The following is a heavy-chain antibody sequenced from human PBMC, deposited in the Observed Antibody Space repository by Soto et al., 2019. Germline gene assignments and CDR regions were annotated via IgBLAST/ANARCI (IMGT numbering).Heavy chain of an antibody. CDR2: IRVGGGDT. Sequence: EVRLLESGGGLAQPGGSRRLSCAASGFTFSSSAMNWVRQAPGKGLEWVSSIRVGGGDTFYADSVRGRFTVSRDISRNTLYLQMNSLRAEDTAIYYCAKCSVETVRTSGWCNWFDPWGQGTLVTVCS. CDR3: AKCSVETVRTSGWCNWFDP. J-gene: IGHJ5*02. D-gene: IGHD6-19*01. CDR1: GFTFSSSA. V-gene: IGHV3-23*01.